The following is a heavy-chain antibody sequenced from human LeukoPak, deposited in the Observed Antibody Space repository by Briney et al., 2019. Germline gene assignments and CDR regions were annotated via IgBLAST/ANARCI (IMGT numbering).Heavy chain of an antibody. D-gene: IGHD1-20*01. J-gene: IGHJ6*02. V-gene: IGHV1-2*02. Sequence: ASVKVSCKASGYTFSDYYMHWVRQAPGQGLEWMGWINPTSGGTNYAQKFQGRVTMTRDTSISTAYMELSRLRSDDTAAYYCARQKGITGTSYWYYGMDVWGQGTTVTVSS. CDR1: GYTFSDYY. CDR2: INPTSGGT. CDR3: ARQKGITGTSYWYYGMDV.